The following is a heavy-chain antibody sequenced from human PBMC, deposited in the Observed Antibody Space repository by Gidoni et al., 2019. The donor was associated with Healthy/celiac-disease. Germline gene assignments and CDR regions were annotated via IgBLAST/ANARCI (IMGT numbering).Heavy chain of an antibody. J-gene: IGHJ5*02. CDR1: GGSVSSGSYY. CDR2: IYYSGST. Sequence: QVQLQESGPGLVKPSETLSLTCTVSGGSVSSGSYYWSWIRQPPGKGLEWIGYIYYSGSTNYNPSLKSRVTISVDTSKNQFSLKLSSVTSADTAVYYCARELRIIANWFDPWGQGTLVTVSS. V-gene: IGHV4-61*01. D-gene: IGHD3-10*01. CDR3: ARELRIIANWFDP.